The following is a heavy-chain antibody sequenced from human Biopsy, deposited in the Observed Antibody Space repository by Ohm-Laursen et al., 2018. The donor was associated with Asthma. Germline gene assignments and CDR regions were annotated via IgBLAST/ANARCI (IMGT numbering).Heavy chain of an antibody. V-gene: IGHV4-39*01. D-gene: IGHD6-13*01. J-gene: IGHJ6*02. Sequence: TLSLTCSLSSGSGGYMRSGNYYWGWIRQPPGKGLEWIGSIYYSGTTYYNPSLESRATVSADTSKNQFSLKLTSVTAADTAVYYCVRGSSSWHHGPFHYYYGLDVWGQGITATVSS. CDR1: SGSGGYMRSGNYY. CDR2: IYYSGTT. CDR3: VRGSSSWHHGPFHYYYGLDV.